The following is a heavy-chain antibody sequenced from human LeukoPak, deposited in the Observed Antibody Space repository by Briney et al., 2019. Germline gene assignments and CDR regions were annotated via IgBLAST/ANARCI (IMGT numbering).Heavy chain of an antibody. J-gene: IGHJ4*02. Sequence: ASVKVSCKVSGYTLSELPMHWVRQAPGKGLEWMGSFDPEDRETIYALKFQGRVTITADESTSTAYMELSSLRSDDTAVYYCARDLGDGYSFDYWGQGTLVTVSS. CDR1: GYTLSELP. CDR2: FDPEDRET. V-gene: IGHV1-24*01. CDR3: ARDLGDGYSFDY. D-gene: IGHD5-24*01.